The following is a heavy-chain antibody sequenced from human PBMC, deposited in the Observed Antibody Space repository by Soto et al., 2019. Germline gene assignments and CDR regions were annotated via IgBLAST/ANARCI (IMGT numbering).Heavy chain of an antibody. Sequence: ASVKVCCKASGYTFTGYYMHWVLQAPGQGLEWMGWINPNSGGTNYAQKFQGRVTMTRDTSISTAYMELSRLRSDDTAVYYCARERGYSYGLTDYWGQGTLVTVSS. CDR3: ARERGYSYGLTDY. CDR2: INPNSGGT. CDR1: GYTFTGYY. D-gene: IGHD5-18*01. J-gene: IGHJ4*02. V-gene: IGHV1-2*02.